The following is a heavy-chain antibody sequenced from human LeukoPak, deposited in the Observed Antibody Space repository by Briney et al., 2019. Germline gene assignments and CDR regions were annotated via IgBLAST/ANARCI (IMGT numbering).Heavy chain of an antibody. J-gene: IGHJ4*02. CDR2: ISAYNGNT. CDR3: AYLPGDVLDWYFDY. CDR1: GYTFTSYG. D-gene: IGHD2-8*02. Sequence: ASVKVSCKASGYTFTSYGISWVRQAPGQGLEWMGWISAYNGNTNYAQKLQGRVTMTTDTSTSTAYMELRSLRSDDTAVYYCAYLPGDVLDWYFDYWGQGTLVTVSS. V-gene: IGHV1-18*01.